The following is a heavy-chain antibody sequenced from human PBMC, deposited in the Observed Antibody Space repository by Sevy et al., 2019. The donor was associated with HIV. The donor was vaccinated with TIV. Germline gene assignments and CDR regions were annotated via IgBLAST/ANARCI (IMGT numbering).Heavy chain of an antibody. J-gene: IGHJ4*02. D-gene: IGHD5-12*01. CDR1: GFTIDDYA. CDR3: TRGLATADTPEYYFDY. V-gene: IGHV3-49*03. Sequence: GGCLRLSCTTSGFTIDDYAMSWFRQPPGKGLEWVAFITRNSYEAYGGTTDYAASVKGRFIISRDDSKSIAYLQMNSLKTEDTAFYYCTRGLATADTPEYYFDYWGQGTLVTVSS. CDR2: ITRNSYEAYGGTT.